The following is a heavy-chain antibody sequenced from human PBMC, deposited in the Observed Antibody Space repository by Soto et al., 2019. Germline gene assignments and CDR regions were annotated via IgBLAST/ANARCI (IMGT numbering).Heavy chain of an antibody. CDR2: IYNSGST. CDR1: GFTVSTNY. J-gene: IGHJ4*02. CDR3: ARCHSSGSFDY. Sequence: GGSLRLSCAASGFTVSTNYMNWVRQAPGKGLEWVSVIYNSGSTYYADSVKGRFTVSRDNSKNTLYLQMNSLRADDTAVYYCARCHSSGSFDYWGQGTLVTVSS. D-gene: IGHD2-15*01. V-gene: IGHV3-53*01.